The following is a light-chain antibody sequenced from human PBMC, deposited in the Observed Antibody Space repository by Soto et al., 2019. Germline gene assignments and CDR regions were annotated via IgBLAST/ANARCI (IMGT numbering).Light chain of an antibody. CDR1: QTVSSS. CDR2: EAS. CDR3: LQRSNWPLT. V-gene: IGKV3-11*01. Sequence: PGERDTLSCRASQTVSSSLAWYQQKPGQAPRLLIYEASNRATGIPARFSGSGSGTDFTLTISSLEPEDFAVYYCLQRSNWPLTFGGGTKVDI. J-gene: IGKJ4*01.